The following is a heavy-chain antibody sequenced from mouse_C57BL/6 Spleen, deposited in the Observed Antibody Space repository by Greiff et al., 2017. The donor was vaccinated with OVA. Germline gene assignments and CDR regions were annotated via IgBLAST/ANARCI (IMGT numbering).Heavy chain of an antibody. Sequence: VKLQESGPELVKPGASVKISCKASGYSFTSYYIHWVKQRPGQGLEWIGWIYPGSGNTKYNEKFKGKATLTADTSSSTAYMQLSSLTSEDSAVYYCARGGYPYWYFDVWGTGTTVTVSS. J-gene: IGHJ1*03. D-gene: IGHD2-2*01. CDR1: GYSFTSYY. V-gene: IGHV1-66*01. CDR3: ARGGYPYWYFDV. CDR2: IYPGSGNT.